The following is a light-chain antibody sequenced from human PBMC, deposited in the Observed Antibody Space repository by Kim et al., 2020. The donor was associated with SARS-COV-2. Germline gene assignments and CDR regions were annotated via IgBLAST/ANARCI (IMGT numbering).Light chain of an antibody. CDR1: SSDVGGYNY. J-gene: IGLJ3*02. V-gene: IGLV2-14*03. CDR2: DVS. CDR3: SSYTSSSTLV. Sequence: GQSITISCTGTSSDVGGYNYVSWYQQHPGKAPKLMIYDVSNRPSGVSNRFSGSKSGNTASLTISGLQAEDEADYYCSSYTSSSTLVLGGGTKLTVL.